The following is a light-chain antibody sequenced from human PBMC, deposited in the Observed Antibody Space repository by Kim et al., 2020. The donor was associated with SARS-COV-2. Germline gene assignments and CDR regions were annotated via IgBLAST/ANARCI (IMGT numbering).Light chain of an antibody. CDR3: QQYKNWPLT. CDR1: QTVTSN. CDR2: GAS. Sequence: EIVMTQSPATLYVSPGERATLSCRASQTVTSNLAWYQQKPGQAPRLLIFGASTRATGVPARFTGSGSGTEFTLTISSLQSEDFAVYYCQQYKNWPLTFGGGTRVE. V-gene: IGKV3D-15*01. J-gene: IGKJ4*01.